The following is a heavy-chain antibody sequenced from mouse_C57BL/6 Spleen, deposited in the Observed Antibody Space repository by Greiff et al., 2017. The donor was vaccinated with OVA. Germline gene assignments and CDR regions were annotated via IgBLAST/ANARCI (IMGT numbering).Heavy chain of an antibody. CDR2: INYDGSST. Sequence: DVQLVESEGGLVQPGSSMKLSCTASGFTFSDYYMAWVRQVPEKGLEWVANINYDGSSTYYLDSLKSRFIISRDNAKNILYLQMSSLKSEDTATYYCARDNWDYFDYWGQGTTLTVSS. CDR1: GFTFSDYY. V-gene: IGHV5-16*01. D-gene: IGHD4-1*01. J-gene: IGHJ2*01. CDR3: ARDNWDYFDY.